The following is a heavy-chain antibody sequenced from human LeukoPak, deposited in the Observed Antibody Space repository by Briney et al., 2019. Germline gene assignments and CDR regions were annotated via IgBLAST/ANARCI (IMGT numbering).Heavy chain of an antibody. V-gene: IGHV3-23*01. CDR3: AKVTRDILTGYYPDAFDI. D-gene: IGHD3-9*01. J-gene: IGHJ3*02. CDR1: GFSFSNYW. CDR2: ISGSGGST. Sequence: GGSLRLSCAASGFSFSNYWMSWVRQAPGKGLEWVSAISGSGGSTYYADSVKGRFTISRDNSKNTLYLQMNSLRAEDTAVYYCAKVTRDILTGYYPDAFDIWGQGTMVTVSS.